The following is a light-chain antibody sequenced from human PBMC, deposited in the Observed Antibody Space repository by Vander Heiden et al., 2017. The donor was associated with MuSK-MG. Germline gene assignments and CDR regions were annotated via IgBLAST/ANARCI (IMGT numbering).Light chain of an antibody. CDR3: QQHENWRQII. V-gene: IGKV3D-15*01. CDR1: QSIGTN. J-gene: IGKJ5*01. CDR2: GAS. Sequence: EIVMTQSPATLSVSPGERATLSCRASQSIGTNLAWYQQKPGQAPRLLIFGASTRATGIPARFSGSGYGTEFTLTISSRQSEDFAVYYCQQHENWRQIIFGQGTQVEIK.